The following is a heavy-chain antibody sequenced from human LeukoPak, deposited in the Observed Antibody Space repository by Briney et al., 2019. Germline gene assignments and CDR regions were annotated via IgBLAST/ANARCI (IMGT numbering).Heavy chain of an antibody. CDR2: IYYSGTT. Sequence: PSETLSLTCTVSGGSISSSSYYWGWIRQPPGKGLEWIGSIYYSGTTYYNPSLKSRVTISVDTSKNQFSLKVSSVTAADTAVYYCARKAPYYSDGSGPLGTYYFDYWGQGTLVTVSS. CDR3: ARKAPYYSDGSGPLGTYYFDY. CDR1: GGSISSSSYY. D-gene: IGHD3-22*01. J-gene: IGHJ4*02. V-gene: IGHV4-39*07.